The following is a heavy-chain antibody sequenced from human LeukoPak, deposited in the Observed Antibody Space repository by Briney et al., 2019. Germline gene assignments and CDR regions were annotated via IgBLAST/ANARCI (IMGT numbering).Heavy chain of an antibody. Sequence: PGGSLRLSCAASGFTLSSYGMHWVRQAPGKGLEWVAVISYDGSNKYYADSVKGRFTISRDNSKNTLYLQMNSLRAEDTAVYYCAKDSETLWFGELLRGRNWFDPWGQGTLVTVSS. CDR2: ISYDGSNK. D-gene: IGHD3-10*01. J-gene: IGHJ5*02. CDR3: AKDSETLWFGELLRGRNWFDP. CDR1: GFTLSSYG. V-gene: IGHV3-30*18.